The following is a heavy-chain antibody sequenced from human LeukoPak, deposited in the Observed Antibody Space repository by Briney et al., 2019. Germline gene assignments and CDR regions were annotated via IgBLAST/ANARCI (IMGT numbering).Heavy chain of an antibody. CDR1: GGSISSYY. D-gene: IGHD2-2*01. CDR3: ARLGYCTSTRCLPDY. Sequence: SETLSLTCTVSGGSISSYYWNWIRQPPGKGLEWIGLIYSSGSTYYNPSLKSRVTLSVDTSGNQFSLRLTSVTAADTAVYYCARLGYCTSTRCLPDYWGQGTLVTVSS. J-gene: IGHJ4*02. CDR2: IYSSGST. V-gene: IGHV4-59*08.